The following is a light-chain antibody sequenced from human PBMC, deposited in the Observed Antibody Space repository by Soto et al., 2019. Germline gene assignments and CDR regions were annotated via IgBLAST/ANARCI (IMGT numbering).Light chain of an antibody. CDR1: QSISNW. V-gene: IGKV1-5*01. CDR3: QQYNSYWT. Sequence: DIQMTQSPSTRPASVVDRVTITFRASQSISNWLAWYQQKPGKAPKLLIYDASSLESGVPSRFSGSGSGTEFTLTISSLQPDDFATYYCQQYNSYWTFGQGTKVDIK. J-gene: IGKJ1*01. CDR2: DAS.